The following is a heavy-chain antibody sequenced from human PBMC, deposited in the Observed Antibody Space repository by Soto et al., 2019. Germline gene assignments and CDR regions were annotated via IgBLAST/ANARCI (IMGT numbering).Heavy chain of an antibody. V-gene: IGHV3-30*18. CDR3: AKARESGYSYGYVGH. CDR1: GFTFSSYA. J-gene: IGHJ4*02. CDR2: ISYDGSNK. Sequence: VQLLESGGGLVQPGGSLRLSCAASGFTFSSYAMSWVRQAPGKGLEWVAVISYDGSNKYYADSVKGRFTISRDNSKNTLHLQMNSLRAEDTAVYYCAKARESGYSYGYVGHWGQGTLVPVSS. D-gene: IGHD5-18*01.